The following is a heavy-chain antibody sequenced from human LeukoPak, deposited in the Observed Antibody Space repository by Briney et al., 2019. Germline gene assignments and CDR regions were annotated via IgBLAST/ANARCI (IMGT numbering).Heavy chain of an antibody. CDR3: ASYPRYVSSPPFDY. CDR1: GYIFTAYY. V-gene: IGHV1-2*02. CDR2: INPNTGDT. D-gene: IGHD2-15*01. J-gene: IGHJ4*02. Sequence: ASVKVSCKASGYIFTAYYMHWVRQAPGQGFEWMGWINPNTGDTSYAQKFQGRVTMTRDTTISTAYMDLSSLTSADAAVYYCASYPRYVSSPPFDYWGQGTQVSVSS.